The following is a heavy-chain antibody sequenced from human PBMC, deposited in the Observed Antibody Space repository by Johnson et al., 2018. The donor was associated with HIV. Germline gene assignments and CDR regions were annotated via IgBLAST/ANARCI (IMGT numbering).Heavy chain of an antibody. D-gene: IGHD1-26*01. Sequence: QVQLVESGGGVVQPGRSLRLSCAASGFTFSRYAMHWVRQAPGKGLEWVAVISYDGSNKYYADSVKGQFTISRDNSKNPLALQMNRLRAQDTGVYYLGRDWEGDAFDILGQGTMVTVSS. CDR1: GFTFSRYA. CDR2: ISYDGSNK. CDR3: GRDWEGDAFDI. V-gene: IGHV3-30-3*01. J-gene: IGHJ3*02.